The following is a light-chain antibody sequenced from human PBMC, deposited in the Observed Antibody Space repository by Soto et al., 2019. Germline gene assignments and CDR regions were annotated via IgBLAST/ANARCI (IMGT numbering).Light chain of an antibody. V-gene: IGKV1-5*03. Sequence: DIQMTQAPSTLSGSVGDRVTITCRASQTISSWLAWYQQKPGKAPKLMIYNASTLKSGVPSRFSGSGSGTEFTLTISSLQPDDFATYYCQHYNSYPEAFGQGTKVEIK. CDR2: NAS. J-gene: IGKJ1*01. CDR3: QHYNSYPEA. CDR1: QTISSW.